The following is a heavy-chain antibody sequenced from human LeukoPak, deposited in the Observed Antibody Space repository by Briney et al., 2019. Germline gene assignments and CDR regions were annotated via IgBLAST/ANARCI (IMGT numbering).Heavy chain of an antibody. CDR3: ARLGLSSSWYFDY. J-gene: IGHJ4*02. CDR2: IYYSGST. Sequence: PSETLSLTCTVSGGSISSYYWSWIRRPPGKGLEWIGYIYYSGSTNYNLSLKSRVTISVDTSKNQFSLKLSSVTAADTAVYYCARLGLSSSWYFDYWGQGTLVTVSS. V-gene: IGHV4-59*01. CDR1: GGSISSYY. D-gene: IGHD6-13*01.